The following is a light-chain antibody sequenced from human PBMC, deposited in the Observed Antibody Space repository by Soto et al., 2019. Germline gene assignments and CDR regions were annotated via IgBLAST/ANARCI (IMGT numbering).Light chain of an antibody. CDR3: QQRHNWIT. J-gene: IGKJ5*01. Sequence: EIVMTQSPATLSVSPGERATLSCRASQSVDINLAWYQKKAGQAPRLLIYGASTRATAIPARFSGSGSGTEFTLTISSLQSEDFAVYYCQQRHNWITFGQGTRLEIK. CDR1: QSVDIN. V-gene: IGKV3-15*01. CDR2: GAS.